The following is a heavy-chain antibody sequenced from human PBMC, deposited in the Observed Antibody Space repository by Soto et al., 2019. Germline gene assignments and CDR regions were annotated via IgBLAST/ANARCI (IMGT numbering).Heavy chain of an antibody. D-gene: IGHD6-19*01. J-gene: IGHJ4*02. Sequence: EVQLLESGGGLVQPGGSLRLSCAASGFTFSTYAMNWVRQAPGKGLEWVSGISGSGDSTYYADSVKGRFTVSRDNSKNTLYLQMSRLRAADTAVFYCAKAWSSGWSFDYWGQGTLVTVSS. CDR2: ISGSGDST. V-gene: IGHV3-23*01. CDR1: GFTFSTYA. CDR3: AKAWSSGWSFDY.